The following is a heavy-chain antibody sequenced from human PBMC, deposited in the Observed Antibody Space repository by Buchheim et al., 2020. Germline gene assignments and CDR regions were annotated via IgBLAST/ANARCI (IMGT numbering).Heavy chain of an antibody. V-gene: IGHV3-30*18. CDR3: AKDLTTVTTSHYYYGMDV. CDR2: ISYDGDIK. CDR1: GFTFSSYG. Sequence: VQLVESGGGVVQPGRSLRLSCAASGFTFSSYGMHWVRQAPGKGLEWVAAISYDGDIKYYKDPVKGRFTISRDSSKNTLYLQMNSLRAEDSAVYYCAKDLTTVTTSHYYYGMDVWGQGTT. J-gene: IGHJ6*02. D-gene: IGHD4-17*01.